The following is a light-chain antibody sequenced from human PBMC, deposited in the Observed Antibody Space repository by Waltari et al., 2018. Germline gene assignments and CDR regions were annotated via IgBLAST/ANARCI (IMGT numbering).Light chain of an antibody. CDR2: GAS. V-gene: IGKV3-15*01. CDR1: QTVSSN. CDR3: QQYNNWPPWT. J-gene: IGKJ1*01. Sequence: ETILTQPQSTFDVMRGKRTTLPCRASQTVSSNVAWDQQNPGQAPRLLIYGASTKAAGIPARFSGSGSGTQFTLTINSLQSEDFAVYYCQQYNNWPPWTFGQGTKVEIK.